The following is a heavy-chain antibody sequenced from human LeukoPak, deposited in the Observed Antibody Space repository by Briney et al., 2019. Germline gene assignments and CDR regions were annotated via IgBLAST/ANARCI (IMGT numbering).Heavy chain of an antibody. V-gene: IGHV3-21*06. CDR2: ISSNSRYI. CDR1: GFSFSTYS. CDR3: ARDRGQLVIPFFFDY. Sequence: GGSLRLSCAASGFSFSTYSMNWVRQVPGKGLEWVSSISSNSRYIYYADSMRGRFTISRDNAKNSLYLQVNSLKPEDTAVYYCARDRGQLVIPFFFDYWGQGTLVTVSS. J-gene: IGHJ4*02. D-gene: IGHD3-9*01.